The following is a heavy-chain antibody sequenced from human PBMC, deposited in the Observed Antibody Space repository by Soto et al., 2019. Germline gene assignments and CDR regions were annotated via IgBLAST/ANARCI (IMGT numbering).Heavy chain of an antibody. CDR2: IAFDGSFK. J-gene: IGHJ4*02. Sequence: PGGSLRLSXKVSGFTFSNYGMHWVRQAPGKGLEWVAVIAFDGSFKYYVDSVKDRFTISRDNSKNTLYLQMDRLGVEDTALYYCPNSAYYDTLSGSPALSFWGQGTLVTVSS. D-gene: IGHD3-9*01. V-gene: IGHV3-30*18. CDR1: GFTFSNYG. CDR3: PNSAYYDTLSGSPALSF.